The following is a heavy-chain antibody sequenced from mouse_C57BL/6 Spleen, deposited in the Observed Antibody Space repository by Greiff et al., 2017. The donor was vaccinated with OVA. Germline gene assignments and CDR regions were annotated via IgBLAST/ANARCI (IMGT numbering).Heavy chain of an antibody. CDR3: ARGGYGSSSLDY. Sequence: EVKLMESEGGLVQPGSSMKLSCTASGFTFSDYYMAWVRQVPEKGLEWVANINYDGSSTYYLDSLKSRFIISRDNAKNILYLQMSSLKSEDTATYYCARGGYGSSSLDYWGQGTSVTVSS. V-gene: IGHV5-16*01. J-gene: IGHJ4*01. CDR2: INYDGSST. D-gene: IGHD1-1*01. CDR1: GFTFSDYY.